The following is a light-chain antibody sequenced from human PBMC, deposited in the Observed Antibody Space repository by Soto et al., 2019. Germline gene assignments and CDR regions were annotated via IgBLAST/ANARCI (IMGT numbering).Light chain of an antibody. Sequence: QSVLTQPPSASETPGQRVAISCSGSTSNIGDNTVHWYQQLPGTAPKLLIYNNDRRPSGVPDRFSGSKSGTSASLAISGLQSEDEADFYCCSYAGGGIYVFGTGTKLTVL. CDR2: NND. J-gene: IGLJ1*01. CDR1: TSNIGDNT. V-gene: IGLV1-44*01. CDR3: CSYAGGGIYV.